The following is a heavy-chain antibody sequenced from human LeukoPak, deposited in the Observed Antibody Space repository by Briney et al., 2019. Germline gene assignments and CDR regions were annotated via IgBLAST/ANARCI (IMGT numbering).Heavy chain of an antibody. V-gene: IGHV4-59*01. CDR1: GGSISSYY. CDR2: IYYSGST. J-gene: IGHJ4*02. CDR3: AREGLAEAFDY. D-gene: IGHD1-14*01. Sequence: PSETLSLTCTVSGGSISSYYWSWIRQPPGKGLEWIGYIYYSGSTNYNPSHKSRVTISVDTSKNQFSLKLSSVTAADTAVYYCAREGLAEAFDYWGQGTLVTVSS.